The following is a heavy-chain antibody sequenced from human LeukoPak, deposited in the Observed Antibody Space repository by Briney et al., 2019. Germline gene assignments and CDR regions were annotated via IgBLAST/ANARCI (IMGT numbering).Heavy chain of an antibody. J-gene: IGHJ5*02. Sequence: GGSLRLSCAASGFTVSSNYMSWVRQAPGKGLEWVSVIYSGGSTYYADSVKGRFTISRDSSKNTLYLQMNSLRAEDTAVYYCARVGSGSGYADAFDPWGQGTLVTVSS. CDR2: IYSGGST. V-gene: IGHV3-53*01. CDR1: GFTVSSNY. CDR3: ARVGSGSGYADAFDP. D-gene: IGHD3-22*01.